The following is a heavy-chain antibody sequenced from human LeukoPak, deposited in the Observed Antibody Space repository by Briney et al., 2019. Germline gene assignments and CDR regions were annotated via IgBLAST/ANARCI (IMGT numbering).Heavy chain of an antibody. D-gene: IGHD3-22*01. CDR3: AAVDYYYDSSGYYSPLDY. CDR1: GFTFTSSA. J-gene: IGHJ4*02. CDR2: IVVGSGNT. V-gene: IGHV1-58*02. Sequence: TTVKVSCKASGFTFTSSAMQWVRQARGQRLEWIGWIVVGSGNTNYAQTFQERVTITRDMSTSTAYMELSSLRSEDTAVYYCAAVDYYYDSSGYYSPLDYWGQGTLVTVSS.